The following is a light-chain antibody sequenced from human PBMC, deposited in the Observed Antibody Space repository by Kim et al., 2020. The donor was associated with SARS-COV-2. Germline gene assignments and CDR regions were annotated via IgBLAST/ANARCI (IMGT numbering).Light chain of an antibody. CDR2: YKSDSRN. CDR3: MIWHNSAVV. J-gene: IGLJ2*01. CDR1: SCINIDSHK. V-gene: IGLV5-45*01. Sequence: LTCTLNSCINIDSHKIYWYQQKPGSPPQFLLRYKSDSRNQQGSGVPSRFSGSKDGSANAGILVISGLQSEDEADYYCMIWHNSAVVFGGGTQLTVL.